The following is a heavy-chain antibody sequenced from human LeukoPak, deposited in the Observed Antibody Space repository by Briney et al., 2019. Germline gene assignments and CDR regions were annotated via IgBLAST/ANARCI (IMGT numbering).Heavy chain of an antibody. CDR1: GFTFSNYW. J-gene: IGHJ4*02. Sequence: GGSLRLSCAGSGFTFSNYWLHWVRQAPGKGLVWVSRINTDGTSTNYADSVKGRFTISRDDAKNTLYLQMNSLRAEDTGVYYCARDFGGGDFDYWGQGTLVTVSS. CDR3: ARDFGGGDFDY. CDR2: INTDGTST. V-gene: IGHV3-74*01. D-gene: IGHD4-23*01.